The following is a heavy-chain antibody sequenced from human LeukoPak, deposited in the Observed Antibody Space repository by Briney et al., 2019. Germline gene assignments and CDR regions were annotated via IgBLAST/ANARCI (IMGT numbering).Heavy chain of an antibody. D-gene: IGHD3-10*01. CDR1: GGSISSFY. J-gene: IGHJ4*02. CDR2: IYYRGNT. CDR3: ARDRGVMGFDS. Sequence: PSETLSLTCTVSGGSISSFYWSWIRQPPGKGLEWLGYIYYRGNTQYNPSLKSRVTISVDTYKNQFSLRLTSVTAADTAVYYCARDRGVMGFDSWGQGTLVTVSS. V-gene: IGHV4-59*01.